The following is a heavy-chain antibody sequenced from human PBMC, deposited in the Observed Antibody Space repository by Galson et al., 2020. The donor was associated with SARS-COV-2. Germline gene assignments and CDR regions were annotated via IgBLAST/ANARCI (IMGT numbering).Heavy chain of an antibody. CDR3: ARDVGGVASA. V-gene: IGHV3-74*01. CDR2: INEDGRIT. J-gene: IGHJ5*02. D-gene: IGHD3-16*01. Sequence: SCEASGFTFSRYWLHWVRQVPGEGLVWVSRINEDGRITDYADSVRGRFTIYRDNAKNTLYLQMNHLRAEDTSVYYCARDVGGVASAWGQGTLVTVSS. CDR1: GFTFSRYW.